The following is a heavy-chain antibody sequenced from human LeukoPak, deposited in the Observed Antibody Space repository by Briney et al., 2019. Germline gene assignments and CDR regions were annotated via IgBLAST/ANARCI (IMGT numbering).Heavy chain of an antibody. V-gene: IGHV4-59*01. D-gene: IGHD6-19*01. J-gene: IGHJ4*02. Sequence: PSETLSLTCTVSGDSISNYYWSWIRQSPGKELEWIGHMYNRGSTIYNPSLKSRVTISTDTSKNQFSLRLTSVTAADTAVYYCARAEKAVTGTLDSWGQGTLITVSS. CDR1: GDSISNYY. CDR3: ARAEKAVTGTLDS. CDR2: MYNRGST.